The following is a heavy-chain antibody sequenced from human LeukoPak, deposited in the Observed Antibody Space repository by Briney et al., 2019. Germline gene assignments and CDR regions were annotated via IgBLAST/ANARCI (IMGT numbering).Heavy chain of an antibody. D-gene: IGHD1-14*01. V-gene: IGHV4-31*03. J-gene: IGHJ4*01. CDR3: SRLALPFTGNRRFEL. Sequence: SETLSLTCTVSGGSISSGGYYWSWIRQHPGKGLEWIGYIYYSGSTYYNPSLKSRVTISVDTSKNQFSLKLSSVTAADTAVYLLSRLALPFTGNRRFELWGQGTLGNV. CDR2: IYYSGST. CDR1: GGSISSGGYY.